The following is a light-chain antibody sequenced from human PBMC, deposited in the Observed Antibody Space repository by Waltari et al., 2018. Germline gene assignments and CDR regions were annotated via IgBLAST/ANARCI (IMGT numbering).Light chain of an antibody. J-gene: IGKJ5*01. CDR2: LGS. CDR3: MQALQTPLT. Sequence: IVMTQSPLSLPVTPGEPASISCRSSQSLLHSNGYIYLDWYLQKPGQSPHLLIYLGSTRASAVPDRFSGSGSGTDFTLKISRVEAEDVGIYYCMQALQTPLTFGQGTRLEIK. CDR1: QSLLHSNGYIY. V-gene: IGKV2-28*01.